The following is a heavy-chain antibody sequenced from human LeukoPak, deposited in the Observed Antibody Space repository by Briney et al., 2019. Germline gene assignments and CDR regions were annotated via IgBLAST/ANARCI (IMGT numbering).Heavy chain of an antibody. V-gene: IGHV3-23*01. J-gene: IGHJ4*02. Sequence: GGSLRLSCATSGFTFNSYAMSWVRQAPGKGLEWVSGIGASGGSTYFADSVKGRFTISRDNSKNTLYLQMNSLRTEDTAVYYCAKAEGYDILTGLDYWGQGTLVTVSS. CDR3: AKAEGYDILTGLDY. D-gene: IGHD3-9*01. CDR2: IGASGGST. CDR1: GFTFNSYA.